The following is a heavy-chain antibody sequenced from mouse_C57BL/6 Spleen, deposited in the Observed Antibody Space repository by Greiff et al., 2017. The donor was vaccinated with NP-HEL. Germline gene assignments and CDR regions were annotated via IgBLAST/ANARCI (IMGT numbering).Heavy chain of an antibody. V-gene: IGHV1-39*01. CDR2: INPNSGTP. CDR3: ARSPTGTGYAMDD. CDR1: GYSFTDYN. D-gene: IGHD4-1*02. Sequence: VQLQQSGPELVKPGASVKISCQASGYSFTDYNMNWVKQSNGKSLEWIGVINPNSGTPSYNQKFKGKATLTVDQSSSTDYMQLNSLTSEDSAVYYCARSPTGTGYAMDDWGQGTSVTVSS. J-gene: IGHJ4*01.